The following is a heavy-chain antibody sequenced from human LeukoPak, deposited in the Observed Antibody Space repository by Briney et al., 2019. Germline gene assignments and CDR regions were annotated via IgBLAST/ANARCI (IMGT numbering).Heavy chain of an antibody. V-gene: IGHV4-59*01. J-gene: IGHJ3*02. CDR3: AREGMDGSGIPDAFDI. Sequence: KPSETLSLTCTVSGGSISSYYWSWIRQPPGKGLEWIGYIYYSGSTNYNPSLKSRVTISVDTSKNQFSLKLSSVTAADTAVYYCAREGMDGSGIPDAFDIWGQGTMVTVSS. CDR2: IYYSGST. CDR1: GGSISSYY. D-gene: IGHD3-10*01.